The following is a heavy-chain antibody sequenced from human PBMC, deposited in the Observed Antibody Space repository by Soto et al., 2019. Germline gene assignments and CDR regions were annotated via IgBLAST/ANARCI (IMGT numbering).Heavy chain of an antibody. D-gene: IGHD6-13*01. CDR2: MNPNSGNT. CDR3: ARERSAAGTGWFDP. J-gene: IGHJ5*02. Sequence: QVQLVQSGAEVKKPGASVKVSCKASGYTFTSYDINWVRQATGQGLEWMGWMNPNSGNTGYAQTFQGRVTMTMNTSISTSYRELSSLRSEDTAVDYCARERSAAGTGWFDPWGQGTLVTVSS. V-gene: IGHV1-8*01. CDR1: GYTFTSYD.